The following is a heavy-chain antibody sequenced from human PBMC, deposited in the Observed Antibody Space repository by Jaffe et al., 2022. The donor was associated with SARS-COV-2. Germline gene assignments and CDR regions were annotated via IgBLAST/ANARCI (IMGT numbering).Heavy chain of an antibody. V-gene: IGHV3-23*01. CDR3: ARAFIEGTLLRAFDP. Sequence: EMQLSESGGGLVQPGGSLRLSCAASGFTFSSYAMSWVRQAPGKGLEWVSGIRGSEGTTYYAESVKGRFTISRDNSKNTLYLQMNSLRVEDTAIYYCARAFIEGTLLRAFDPWGQGTLVTVSS. CDR1: GFTFSSYA. D-gene: IGHD1-7*01. CDR2: IRGSEGTT. J-gene: IGHJ5*02.